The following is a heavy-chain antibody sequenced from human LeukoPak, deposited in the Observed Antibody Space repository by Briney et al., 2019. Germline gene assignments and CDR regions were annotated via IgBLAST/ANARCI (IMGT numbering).Heavy chain of an antibody. CDR3: ARLSGSYFDY. CDR2: IYTSGST. J-gene: IGHJ4*02. Sequence: KPSETLSLTCTVSGGSISSYYWSWLRQPAGKGLEWLGRIYTSGSTNYNPSLKSRVTMSGDTSNNQFSLKLSSVTAADTAVYYCARLSGSYFDYWGQGTLATVSS. CDR1: GGSISSYY. D-gene: IGHD1-26*01. V-gene: IGHV4-4*07.